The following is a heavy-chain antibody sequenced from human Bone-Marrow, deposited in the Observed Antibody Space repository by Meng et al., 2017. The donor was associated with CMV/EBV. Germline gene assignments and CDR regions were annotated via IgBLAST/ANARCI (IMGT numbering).Heavy chain of an antibody. D-gene: IGHD2-15*01. Sequence: SCAISGDSVSSNSAAWNWIRQSPSRGLEWLGRTYYRSKWYNDYAVSVKSRITINPDTSKNQFSLQLNSVTPEDTAVYYCARETYCSGGSCYSEGWFDPWGQGTLVTVSS. CDR3: ARETYCSGGSCYSEGWFDP. V-gene: IGHV6-1*01. J-gene: IGHJ5*02. CDR2: TYYRSKWYN. CDR1: GDSVSSNSAA.